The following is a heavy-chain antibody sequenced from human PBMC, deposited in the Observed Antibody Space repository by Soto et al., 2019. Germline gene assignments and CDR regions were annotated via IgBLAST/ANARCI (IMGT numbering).Heavy chain of an antibody. CDR1: GYTFTSYA. CDR2: INAGNGNT. CDR3: ARGVYYYGSGSYYNSGIDY. Sequence: QVQLVQSGAEVKKPGASVKVSCKASGYTFTSYAMHWVRQAPGQRLEWVGWINAGNGNTQYSQKFQGRVTITRDTSASTAYMELSSLRSEDTAVYYCARGVYYYGSGSYYNSGIDYWGQGTLVTVSS. V-gene: IGHV1-3*01. D-gene: IGHD3-10*01. J-gene: IGHJ4*02.